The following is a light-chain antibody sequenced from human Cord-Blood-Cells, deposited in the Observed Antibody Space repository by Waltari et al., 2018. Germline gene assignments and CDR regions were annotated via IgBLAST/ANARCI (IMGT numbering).Light chain of an antibody. Sequence: QSVLTQPPSVSGAPGQRVTISCTGSSPNTGAGYVVHWYQQLPGTAPKLLIYGNSNRPSGVPDRFSGSKSGTSASLAITGLQAEDEADYYCQSYDSSLSGWVFGGGTKLTVL. CDR2: GNS. CDR1: SPNTGAGYV. V-gene: IGLV1-40*01. J-gene: IGLJ3*02. CDR3: QSYDSSLSGWV.